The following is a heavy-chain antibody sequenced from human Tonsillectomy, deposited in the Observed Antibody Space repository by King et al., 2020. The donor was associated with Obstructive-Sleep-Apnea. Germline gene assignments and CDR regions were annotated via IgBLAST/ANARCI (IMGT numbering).Heavy chain of an antibody. D-gene: IGHD2-21*01. Sequence: EVQLVESGGGLVQPGGSLRLSCAASGFTFSTYAVSWVRRAPGKGLEWVSAISGSGGITYYADSVKGRFTISRDNSKNTLYLHMNSLRAEDTAVYYCAKDLNAYGGGEFDSWGQGTLVTVSS. CDR3: AKDLNAYGGGEFDS. V-gene: IGHV3-23*04. CDR2: ISGSGGIT. J-gene: IGHJ4*02. CDR1: GFTFSTYA.